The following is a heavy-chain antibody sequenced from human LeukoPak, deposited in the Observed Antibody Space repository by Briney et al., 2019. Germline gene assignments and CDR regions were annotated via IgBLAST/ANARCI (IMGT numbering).Heavy chain of an antibody. Sequence: ASVKVSYKASGYTFTSYGISWVRQAPGQGLEWMGWISAYNGNTNYAQNLWGRVTMTTDTSTSTAYMELRSLRSDDTAVYYCARDPTLSIAAAGTEIDHWGQGTLVTVSA. V-gene: IGHV1-18*01. D-gene: IGHD6-13*01. CDR3: ARDPTLSIAAAGTEIDH. J-gene: IGHJ4*02. CDR1: GYTFTSYG. CDR2: ISAYNGNT.